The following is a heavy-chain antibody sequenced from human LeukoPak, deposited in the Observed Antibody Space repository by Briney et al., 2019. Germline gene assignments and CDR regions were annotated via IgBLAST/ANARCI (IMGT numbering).Heavy chain of an antibody. CDR2: IYTSGST. CDR1: GGSISSYY. D-gene: IGHD3-22*01. J-gene: IGHJ5*01. V-gene: IGHV4-4*07. CDR3: ARHFYDSSGYYPLFAS. Sequence: SETLSLTCTVSGGSISSYYWSWIRQPAGKGLEWIGRIYTSGSTNYNPSLKSRVTMSVDTSKNQISLKLSSVTAADTAVYYCARHFYDSSGYYPLFASWGQGTLVTVSS.